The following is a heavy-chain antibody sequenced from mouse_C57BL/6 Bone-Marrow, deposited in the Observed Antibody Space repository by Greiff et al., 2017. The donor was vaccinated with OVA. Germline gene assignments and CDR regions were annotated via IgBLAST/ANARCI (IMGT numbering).Heavy chain of an antibody. CDR1: GYTFTDYY. Sequence: EVQLQQSGPELVKPGASVKISCKASGYTFTDYYMNWVKQSHGKSLEWIGDINPNNGGTSYNQKFKGKATLTVDKSSSTAYMELRSLTSEDSAVYYCARRQLRLPAWFAYWGQGTLVTVSA. CDR3: ARRQLRLPAWFAY. CDR2: INPNNGGT. J-gene: IGHJ3*01. D-gene: IGHD3-2*02. V-gene: IGHV1-26*01.